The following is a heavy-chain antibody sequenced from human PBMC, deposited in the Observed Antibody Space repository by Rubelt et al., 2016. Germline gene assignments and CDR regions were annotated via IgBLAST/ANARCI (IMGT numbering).Heavy chain of an antibody. D-gene: IGHD6-6*01. CDR1: GYTITSYG. Sequence: QVQLVQSGAEVKKPGASVKVSCKSSGYTITSYGISWVRQAPGQRLEWMGWISPYNGNTNYAQKLQGRVTMTTDTSTSTAYMELRSLRSDDTAVYYCARVGALAARKIYYFDYWGQGTLVTVSS. CDR2: ISPYNGNT. CDR3: ARVGALAARKIYYFDY. V-gene: IGHV1-18*01. J-gene: IGHJ4*02.